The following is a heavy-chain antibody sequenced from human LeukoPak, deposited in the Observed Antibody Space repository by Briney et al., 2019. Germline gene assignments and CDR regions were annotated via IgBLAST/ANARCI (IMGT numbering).Heavy chain of an antibody. CDR3: AKDADYDFGHYMDV. V-gene: IGHV3-9*01. J-gene: IGHJ6*03. D-gene: IGHD3-3*01. Sequence: GGSLSLSCAASGFTFDDYAMHWVRQAPGKGLEWVSGISWNSGSIGYADSVKGRFTISRDNAKNSLYLQMNSLRAEDTALYYCAKDADYDFGHYMDVWGKGTTVTVSS. CDR2: ISWNSGSI. CDR1: GFTFDDYA.